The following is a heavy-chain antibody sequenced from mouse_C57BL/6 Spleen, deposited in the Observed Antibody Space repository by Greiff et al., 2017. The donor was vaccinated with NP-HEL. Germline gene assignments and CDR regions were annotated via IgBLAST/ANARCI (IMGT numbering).Heavy chain of an antibody. D-gene: IGHD2-4*01. CDR2: IYPRNGNT. Sequence: QVQLQQPGAELARPGASVKLSCKASGYTFTSYGIRWVKQRTGQGLEWIGEIYPRNGNTYYNEKFKGKATLTADKSSSTAYMELRSLTSEDSAVYFCARRGYTRITTGGYYAMEDWGQGTSVTVSS. CDR3: ARRGYTRITTGGYYAMED. J-gene: IGHJ4*01. V-gene: IGHV1-81*01. CDR1: GYTFTSYG.